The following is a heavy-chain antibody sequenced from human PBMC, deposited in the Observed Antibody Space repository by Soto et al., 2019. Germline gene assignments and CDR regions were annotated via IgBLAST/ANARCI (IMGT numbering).Heavy chain of an antibody. D-gene: IGHD6-13*01. CDR3: ARVLEPLYSSSWYRSYYYGMDV. CDR2: ISYDGSNK. Sequence: GGSLRLSCAASGFTFSSYAMHWVRQAPGKGLEWVAVISYDGSNKYYADSVKGRFTISRDNSKNTLYLQMNSLRAEDTAVYYCARVLEPLYSSSWYRSYYYGMDVWGQGTTVTVSS. J-gene: IGHJ6*02. V-gene: IGHV3-30-3*01. CDR1: GFTFSSYA.